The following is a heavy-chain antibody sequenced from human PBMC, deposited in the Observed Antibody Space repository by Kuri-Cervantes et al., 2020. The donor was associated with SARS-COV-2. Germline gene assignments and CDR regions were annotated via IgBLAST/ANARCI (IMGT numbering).Heavy chain of an antibody. V-gene: IGHV3-74*01. D-gene: IGHD3-10*01. CDR3: TTGGAATSVISMDRGNTALFKAFYH. Sequence: GGSLRLSCAASGFTFSSYWMHWIRQAPGKGLVWVSRINSDGSSTSYADSVKGRFTISRDNAKNTLYLQMNSLKIEDTGVYYCTTGGAATSVISMDRGNTALFKAFYHWGQGALVTVSS. CDR2: INSDGSST. CDR1: GFTFSSYW. J-gene: IGHJ4*02.